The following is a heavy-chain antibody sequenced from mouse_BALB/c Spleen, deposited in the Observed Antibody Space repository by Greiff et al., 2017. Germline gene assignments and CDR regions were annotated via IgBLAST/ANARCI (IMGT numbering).Heavy chain of an antibody. CDR1: GFTFRSFG. J-gene: IGHJ4*01. D-gene: IGHD2-14*01. Sequence: DVMLVESGGGLVQPGGSRKLSCAASGFTFRSFGMHWVRQAPEKGLEWVAYISSGSSTIYYADTVKGRFTISRDNPKNTLFLQMTSLRSEDTAMYYCARGYRYDDYAMDYWGQGTSVTVSS. CDR3: ARGYRYDDYAMDY. CDR2: ISSGSSTI. V-gene: IGHV5-17*02.